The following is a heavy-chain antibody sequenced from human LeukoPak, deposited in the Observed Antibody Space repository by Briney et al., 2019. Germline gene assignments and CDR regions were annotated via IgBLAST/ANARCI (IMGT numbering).Heavy chain of an antibody. D-gene: IGHD3-22*01. CDR1: GGSISSSSYY. V-gene: IGHV4-39*02. CDR2: IYYSGST. Sequence: PSETLSLTCAVSGGSISSSSYYWGWIRQPPGKGLEWIGSIYYSGSTYYNPSLKSRVTISVDTSKNQFSLKLSSVTAADTAVYYCARDGARRTHYYDSSGFVRPVFDIWGQGTMVTVSS. CDR3: ARDGARRTHYYDSSGFVRPVFDI. J-gene: IGHJ3*02.